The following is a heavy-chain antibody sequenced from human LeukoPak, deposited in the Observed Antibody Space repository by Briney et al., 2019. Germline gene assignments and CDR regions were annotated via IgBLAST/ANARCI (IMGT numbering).Heavy chain of an antibody. CDR2: IRQDGNEK. CDR1: GFTFSNYW. D-gene: IGHD3-9*01. CDR3: ARHYDILTGTFPYY. J-gene: IGHJ4*02. Sequence: GGSLRLSCAASGFTFSNYWMSWVRQAPGKGLEWVANIRQDGNEKYYVGSVRGRFTISRDNAKNSLYLQMNSVRAEDTAVYYCARHYDILTGTFPYYWGQGALVTVSS. V-gene: IGHV3-7*03.